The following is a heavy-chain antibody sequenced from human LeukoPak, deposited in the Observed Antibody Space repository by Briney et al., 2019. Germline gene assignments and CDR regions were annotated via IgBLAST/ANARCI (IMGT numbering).Heavy chain of an antibody. CDR2: ISAYNGNT. V-gene: IGHV1-18*01. Sequence: GASVKVSCKASGGTFSSYAISWVRQAPGQGLEWMGWISAYNGNTNYAQKLQGRVTMTTDTSTSTAYMELRSLRSDDTAVYYCARDLEYYDSSGYYHDYWGQGTLVTVSS. CDR1: GGTFSSYA. J-gene: IGHJ4*02. D-gene: IGHD3-22*01. CDR3: ARDLEYYDSSGYYHDY.